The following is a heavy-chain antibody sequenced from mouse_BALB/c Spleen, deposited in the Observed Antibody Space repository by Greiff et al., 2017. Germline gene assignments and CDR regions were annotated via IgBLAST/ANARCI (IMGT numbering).Heavy chain of an antibody. CDR1: GFTFRDYG. CDR3: ARGYGKGFAY. Sequence: EVMLVESGGGLVQPGGSRKLSCAASGFTFRDYGMAWVRQAPGQGPVWVAFISNLAYSIYYADTVTGRFTIARENAKNTLYLEMSSLRSEDTAMYYCARGYGKGFAYWGQGTLVTVSA. D-gene: IGHD2-1*01. J-gene: IGHJ3*01. V-gene: IGHV5-15*02. CDR2: ISNLAYSI.